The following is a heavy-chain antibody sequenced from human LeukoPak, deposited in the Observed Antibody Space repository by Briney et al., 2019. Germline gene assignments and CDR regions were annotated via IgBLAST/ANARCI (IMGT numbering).Heavy chain of an antibody. CDR2: IIPIFGTA. Sequence: SVKVSCKASGGTFSSYAISWVRQAPGQGLEWMGGIIPIFGTANYAQKFQGRVTITADESTSTAYMELSSPRSENTAVYYCARKVGATLDYWGQGTLVTVSS. CDR3: ARKVGATLDY. D-gene: IGHD1-26*01. CDR1: GGTFSSYA. J-gene: IGHJ4*02. V-gene: IGHV1-69*13.